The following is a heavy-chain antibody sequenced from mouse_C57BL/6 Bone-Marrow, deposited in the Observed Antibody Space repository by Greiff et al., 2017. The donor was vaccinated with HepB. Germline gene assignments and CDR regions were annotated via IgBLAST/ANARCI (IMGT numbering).Heavy chain of an antibody. J-gene: IGHJ1*03. CDR1: GIDFSRYW. CDR2: INPDSSTI. V-gene: IGHV4-1*01. CDR3: ARQGDYGWYFDV. D-gene: IGHD2-4*01. Sequence: EASGIDFSRYWMSWVRRAPGKGLEWIGEINPDSSTINYAASLKDKFIISRDNAKNTLYLQMSKVRSEDTALYYCARQGDYGWYFDVWGTGTTVTVSS.